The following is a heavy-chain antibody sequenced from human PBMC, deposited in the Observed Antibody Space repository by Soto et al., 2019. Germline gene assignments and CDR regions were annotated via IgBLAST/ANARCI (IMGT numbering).Heavy chain of an antibody. CDR2: IYHSGST. CDR3: ARGILEYCSSTSCYYGYYYYYYMDV. Sequence: PSETLSLTCAVSSGSISSSNWWSWVRQPPGKGLEWIGEIYHSGSTNYNPSLKSRVTISVDKSKNQFSLKLSSVTAADTAVYYCARGILEYCSSTSCYYGYYYYYYMDVRGKGTTVTVSS. D-gene: IGHD2-2*01. J-gene: IGHJ6*03. CDR1: SGSISSSNW. V-gene: IGHV4-4*02.